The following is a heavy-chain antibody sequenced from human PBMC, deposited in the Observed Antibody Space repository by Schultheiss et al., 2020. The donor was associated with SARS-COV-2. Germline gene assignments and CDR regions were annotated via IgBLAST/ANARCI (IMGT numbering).Heavy chain of an antibody. V-gene: IGHV3-74*01. J-gene: IGHJ4*02. CDR3: ARAGDRLSFFDY. D-gene: IGHD3-16*02. Sequence: GESLKISCVASGFTFRTYWMHWVRQTPGKGPEWVSRINGDGSTTSYADSVQGRFTISRDNAKNTLYLEMNSLTVEDTAVYYCARAGDRLSFFDYWGQGTLVTVSS. CDR2: INGDGSTT. CDR1: GFTFRTYW.